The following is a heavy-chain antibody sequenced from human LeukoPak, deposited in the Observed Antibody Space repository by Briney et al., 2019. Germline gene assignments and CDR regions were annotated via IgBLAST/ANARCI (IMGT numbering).Heavy chain of an antibody. CDR3: AKDVISVVPAAEDY. J-gene: IGHJ4*02. V-gene: IGHV3-30*18. CDR2: ISYDGSNK. CDR1: GFTFSSYG. D-gene: IGHD2-2*01. Sequence: PGGSLRLSCAASGFTFSSYGMHWVRQAPGKGLEWVAVISYDGSNKYYADSVKGRFTISRDNSKNTLYLQMNSLRAEDTAVYYCAKDVISVVPAAEDYWGQGTLVTVSS.